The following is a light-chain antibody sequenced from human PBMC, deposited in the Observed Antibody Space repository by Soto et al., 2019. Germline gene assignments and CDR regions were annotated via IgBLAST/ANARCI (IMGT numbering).Light chain of an antibody. V-gene: IGKV3-11*01. Sequence: EIVLTQSPATLSLSPGERATLSCRASQSVSSYLAWYQQKPGQAPRLLIYDASNRATGIPGRFSGGGSGPDFTLTISSLEPEDFAVDYCQQRFNWPRFTFGQGTKLEIK. CDR2: DAS. J-gene: IGKJ2*01. CDR3: QQRFNWPRFT. CDR1: QSVSSY.